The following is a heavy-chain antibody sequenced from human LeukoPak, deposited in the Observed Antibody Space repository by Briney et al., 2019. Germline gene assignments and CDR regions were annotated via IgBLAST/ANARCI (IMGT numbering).Heavy chain of an antibody. D-gene: IGHD2-2*01. CDR3: ARDSTNFDF. J-gene: IGHJ4*02. CDR2: ISSSSRQI. Sequence: GSLRLSCAASGFTFSKYSMNWVRQAPGKGLEWASSISSSSRQIDYADSLKGRFTISRDDAKNSLYLQMHSLRADDTAVYYCARDSTNFDFWGQGTLVTVSS. V-gene: IGHV3-21*01. CDR1: GFTFSKYS.